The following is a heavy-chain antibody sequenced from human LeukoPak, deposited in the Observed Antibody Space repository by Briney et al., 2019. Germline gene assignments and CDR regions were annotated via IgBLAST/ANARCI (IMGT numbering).Heavy chain of an antibody. CDR1: GFTFSSYG. J-gene: IGHJ4*02. D-gene: IGHD2-15*01. Sequence: PGGSLRLSCAASGFTFSSYGMHWVRQAPGKGLEWVAVISYDGSNKYYADSVKGRFTISRDNSKNTLYLQMNSLRAEDTAVYYCAKATPSFPAATLPDYWGQGTLVTVSS. V-gene: IGHV3-30*18. CDR2: ISYDGSNK. CDR3: AKATPSFPAATLPDY.